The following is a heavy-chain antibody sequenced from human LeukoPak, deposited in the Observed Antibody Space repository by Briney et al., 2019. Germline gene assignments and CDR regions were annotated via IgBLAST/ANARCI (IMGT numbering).Heavy chain of an antibody. D-gene: IGHD3-10*01. CDR3: ARRGFDF. CDR1: GYTFTNYY. CDR2: TNPSGSST. V-gene: IGHV1-46*01. Sequence: ASVKVSCKAYGYTFTNYYMHWVRQAPGQGLEWMGITNPSGSSTTYAQKFQGRVTMTRDTSTSTVYMELSSLRSEDTAVYFCARRGFDFWGQGTLVAVSS. J-gene: IGHJ4*02.